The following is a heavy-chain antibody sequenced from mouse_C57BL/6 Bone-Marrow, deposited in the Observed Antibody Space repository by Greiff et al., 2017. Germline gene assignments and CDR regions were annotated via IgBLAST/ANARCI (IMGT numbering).Heavy chain of an antibody. V-gene: IGHV1-82*01. CDR2: IYPGDGDT. CDR1: GYAFSSSW. CDR3: AREKSCSLNWDYLDY. Sequence: QVQLKQPGAELVKPGASVKLSCKASGYAFSSSWMNWVKQRPGKGLEWIGRIYPGDGDTNYNGKFKGKATLTADKSSSAAYMQLSSLTSEDSAVYFCAREKSCSLNWDYLDYWGQGTTLTVSS. J-gene: IGHJ2*01. D-gene: IGHD4-1*02.